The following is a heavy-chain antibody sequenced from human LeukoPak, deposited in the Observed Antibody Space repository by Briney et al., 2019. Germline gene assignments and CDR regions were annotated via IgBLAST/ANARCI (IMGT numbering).Heavy chain of an antibody. Sequence: SETLSLTCTVSGGSITSSSYYWGWIRQPPGKGLEWIGSIFYSGSTYYNPSLKSRVTISVDTSKTQFSLKLSSVTAADTAVYYCAKSRRITIFGVVITDYYYYGMDVWGQGTTVTVSS. CDR3: AKSRRITIFGVVITDYYYYGMDV. V-gene: IGHV4-39*01. J-gene: IGHJ6*02. D-gene: IGHD3-3*01. CDR1: GGSITSSSYY. CDR2: IFYSGST.